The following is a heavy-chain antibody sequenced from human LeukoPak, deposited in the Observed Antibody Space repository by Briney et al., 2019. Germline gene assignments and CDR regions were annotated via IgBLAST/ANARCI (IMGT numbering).Heavy chain of an antibody. CDR3: ARVLYNGGYIQY. Sequence: ASVKVSCKASGYTFTSYYMHWVRQAPGQGLEWMGIINPSGGSTSYAQKFQGRVTMTRDTSTSTVYMELTSLRSEDTAVYYCARVLYNGGYIQYWGQGTLVTVSS. J-gene: IGHJ1*01. CDR2: INPSGGST. D-gene: IGHD2-2*02. CDR1: GYTFTSYY. V-gene: IGHV1-46*01.